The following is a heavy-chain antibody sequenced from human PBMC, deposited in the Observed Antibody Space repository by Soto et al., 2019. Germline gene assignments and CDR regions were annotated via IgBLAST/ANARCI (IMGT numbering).Heavy chain of an antibody. CDR1: GFAFNNYG. CDR2: ISKSDYT. V-gene: IGHV3-21*01. J-gene: IGHJ1*01. CDR3: AREDSIIIPAVSDF. Sequence: PGGSLRLSCTVSGFAFNNYGINWVRQAPGKGLEWVSSISKSDYTYYSDSVTGRFTISRDNAKNSVSLQMKTLRVEDTAAYYCAREDSIIIPAVSDFWGQGTLVTVSS. D-gene: IGHD2-2*01.